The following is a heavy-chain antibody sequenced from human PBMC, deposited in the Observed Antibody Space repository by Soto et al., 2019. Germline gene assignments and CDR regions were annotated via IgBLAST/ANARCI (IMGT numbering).Heavy chain of an antibody. CDR1: GDSLSSTNW. D-gene: IGHD2-2*01. CDR3: ARARQYCSSTSCYLDP. V-gene: IGHV4-4*02. J-gene: IGHJ5*02. CDR2: IHHAGST. Sequence: PSETLSLTCPFSGDSLSSTNWWNWVRKPPGKGLEWIGEIHHAGSTNYNPSLKSRVTISVDESKNQVSLNLKSVTAADTAVYYCARARQYCSSTSCYLDPWGQGTLVNVSA.